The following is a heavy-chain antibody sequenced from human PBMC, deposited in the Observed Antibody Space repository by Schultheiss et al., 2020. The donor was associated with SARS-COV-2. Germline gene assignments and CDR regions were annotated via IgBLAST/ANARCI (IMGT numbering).Heavy chain of an antibody. D-gene: IGHD1-26*01. J-gene: IGHJ4*02. CDR2: IVVGSGNT. CDR3: ARGDLGGARTPESAD. CDR1: GFTFVDSA. V-gene: IGHV1-58*01. Sequence: SVKVSCKASGFTFVDSAVQWVRQPRGQRLEWIGWIVVGSGNTNYAQKFQERVTITRDMSTSTAYMELSSLRAEDTAVYYCARGDLGGARTPESADWGQGTLVTVSS.